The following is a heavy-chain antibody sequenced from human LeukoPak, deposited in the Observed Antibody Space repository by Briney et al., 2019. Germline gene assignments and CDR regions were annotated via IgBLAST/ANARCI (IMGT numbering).Heavy chain of an antibody. D-gene: IGHD3-16*01. CDR2: INHSGST. CDR3: ARCWVPTPICFDP. J-gene: IGHJ5*02. V-gene: IGHV4-34*01. CDR1: GGSFSGYY. Sequence: PSETLSLTCAVYGGSFSGYYWSWIRQPPGKGLEWIGEINHSGSTNYNPSLKSRVTISVDTSENQFSLKLSSVTAADTAVYYCARCWVPTPICFDPWGRGTLVPVSS.